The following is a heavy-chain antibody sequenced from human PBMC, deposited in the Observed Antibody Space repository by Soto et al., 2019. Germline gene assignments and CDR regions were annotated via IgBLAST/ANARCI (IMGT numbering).Heavy chain of an antibody. CDR1: GYSFTSYW. D-gene: IGHD3-3*01. J-gene: IGHJ5*02. CDR3: ARLGLERDTRTLGFDP. Sequence: GESLKISCKGSGYSFTSYWIGWVRQMPGKGLEWMGIIYPGDSDTRYSPSFQGQVTISADKSISTAYLQWSSLKASDTAMYYCARLGLERDTRTLGFDPWGQGTLVTVSS. V-gene: IGHV5-51*01. CDR2: IYPGDSDT.